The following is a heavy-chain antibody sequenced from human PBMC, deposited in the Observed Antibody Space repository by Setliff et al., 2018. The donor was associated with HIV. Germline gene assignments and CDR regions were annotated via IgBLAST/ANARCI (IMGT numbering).Heavy chain of an antibody. CDR3: ARGEAAAGTSYYYYMDV. Sequence: KASETLSLTCTVSGGSITRYYWSWIRQPPGKGLEWIGYIFNSVTTNYSPSLKSRLTISLDTSKNQFSLKLSSVTAADTAVYYCARGEAAAGTSYYYYMDVWGKGTTVTVSS. D-gene: IGHD6-13*01. J-gene: IGHJ6*03. CDR2: IFNSVTT. V-gene: IGHV4-59*08. CDR1: GGSITRYY.